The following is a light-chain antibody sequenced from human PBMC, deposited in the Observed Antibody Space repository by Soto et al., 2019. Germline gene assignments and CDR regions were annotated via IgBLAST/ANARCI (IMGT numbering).Light chain of an antibody. CDR2: EVS. CDR3: SSYTSSSTGV. V-gene: IGLV2-14*01. CDR1: SSDVGGYNY. Sequence: QSVLTQPASVSGSPGQWITISCTGTSSDVGGYNYVSWYQQHPGKAPKLMIYEVSNRPSGVSNRFSGSKSGNTASLTISGLQAEDEADYYCSSYTSSSTGVFGTGTKLTVL. J-gene: IGLJ1*01.